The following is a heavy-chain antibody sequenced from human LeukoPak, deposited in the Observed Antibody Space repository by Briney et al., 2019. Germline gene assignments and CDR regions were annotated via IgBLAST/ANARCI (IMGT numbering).Heavy chain of an antibody. V-gene: IGHV3-21*01. CDR3: ARDGGKSAFDY. D-gene: IGHD4-23*01. J-gene: IGHJ4*02. CDR1: GFTFSTYW. Sequence: GGSLRLSCVASGFTFSTYWMHWVRQAPGKGLEWVSSISSSSSYIYYADSVKGRFTISRDNAKNSLYLQMNSLRAEDTAVYYCARDGGKSAFDYWGQGTLVTVSS. CDR2: ISSSSSYI.